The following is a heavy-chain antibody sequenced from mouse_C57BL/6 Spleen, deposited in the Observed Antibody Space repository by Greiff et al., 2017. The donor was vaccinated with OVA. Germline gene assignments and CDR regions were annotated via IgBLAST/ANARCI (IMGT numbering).Heavy chain of an antibody. CDR1: GYAFSSYW. CDR2: IYPGDGDT. CDR3: ARGYSNFYYYAMDY. J-gene: IGHJ4*01. D-gene: IGHD2-5*01. V-gene: IGHV1-80*01. Sequence: QVQLQQSGAELVKPGASVKISCKASGYAFSSYWMNWVKQRPGKGLEWIGQIYPGDGDTNYNGKFKGKATLTADKSSRTAYMQLSRLTSEDSAVYFCARGYSNFYYYAMDYWGQGTSVTVSS.